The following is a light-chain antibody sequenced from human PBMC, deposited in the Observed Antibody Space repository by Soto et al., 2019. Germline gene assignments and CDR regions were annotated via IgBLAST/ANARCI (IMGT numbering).Light chain of an antibody. CDR1: NSNIGNNY. V-gene: IGLV1-51*02. Sequence: QSALTQPPSVSAAPGQKVTTSYSGSNSNIGNNYVSWYQQLPGTAPKLLIYENNKRPSGIPDRFSGSKSGTSATLGITGLQTGDEADYYCGTWDSSLSAGVFGTGTKVTVL. J-gene: IGLJ1*01. CDR2: ENN. CDR3: GTWDSSLSAGV.